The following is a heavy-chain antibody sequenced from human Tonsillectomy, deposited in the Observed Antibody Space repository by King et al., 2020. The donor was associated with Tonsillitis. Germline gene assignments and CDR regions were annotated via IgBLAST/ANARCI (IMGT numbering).Heavy chain of an antibody. D-gene: IGHD3-22*01. Sequence: GQLVQSGAEVKKPGSSVKVSCKASGGTFSSYAISWVRQAPGQGLEWMGGLIPLFGTANYAQKFQGRITIIADESTRTAYMELSSLRSEDTAVYYCARDYYDSSGYWFDYWGQGILATVSS. V-gene: IGHV1-69*01. CDR2: LIPLFGTA. CDR1: GGTFSSYA. J-gene: IGHJ4*02. CDR3: ARDYYDSSGYWFDY.